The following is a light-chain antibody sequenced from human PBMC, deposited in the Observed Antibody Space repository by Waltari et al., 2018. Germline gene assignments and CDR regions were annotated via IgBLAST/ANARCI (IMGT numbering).Light chain of an antibody. Sequence: SCRASQSVSRTLAWYQQKPGQAPRLLIYDASSRAAGIPDRFSGSGSGTDFSLTISRLEPEDFGVYYCQKYGTLPATLGQGNKVEI. CDR3: QKYGTLPAT. V-gene: IGKV3-20*01. CDR1: QSVSRT. CDR2: DAS. J-gene: IGKJ1*01.